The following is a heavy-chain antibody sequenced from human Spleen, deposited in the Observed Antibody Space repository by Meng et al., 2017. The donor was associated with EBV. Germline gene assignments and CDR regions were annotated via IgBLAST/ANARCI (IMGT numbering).Heavy chain of an antibody. D-gene: IGHD3-22*01. CDR3: ARNDFYDSTGYYGTN. Sequence: EVQLVEFGGGLVQPGRSLRLSCAASGFTFSNYWMHWVRQAPGKGLVWVSRLNSDGSITNYADSVKVRFTISRDNAKNTLYLQMNSLRAEDTAVYYCARNDFYDSTGYYGTNWGQGTLVTVSS. V-gene: IGHV3-74*01. J-gene: IGHJ4*02. CDR2: LNSDGSIT. CDR1: GFTFSNYW.